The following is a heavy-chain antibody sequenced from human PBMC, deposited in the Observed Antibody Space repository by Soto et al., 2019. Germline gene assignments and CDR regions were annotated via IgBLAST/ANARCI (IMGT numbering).Heavy chain of an antibody. CDR2: VSSSSTTM. CDR1: GFTFGTFS. J-gene: IGHJ3*02. D-gene: IGHD5-18*01. Sequence: EEQLVESGGGFVQPGGSLRLSCAASGFTFGTFSLNWVRQAPGKGPEWVSYVSSSSTTMYYADSVKGRFTISRDNAKNSLYLQMNSLRDEDTAVYYCARDRGYSDAWAFDIWGQGTMVTVSS. CDR3: ARDRGYSDAWAFDI. V-gene: IGHV3-48*02.